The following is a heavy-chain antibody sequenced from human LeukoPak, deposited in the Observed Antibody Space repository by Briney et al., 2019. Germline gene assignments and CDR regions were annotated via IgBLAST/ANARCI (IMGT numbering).Heavy chain of an antibody. V-gene: IGHV4-34*08. CDR3: ATQKDYYDSSGFDY. D-gene: IGHD3-22*01. J-gene: IGHJ4*02. Sequence: GSLRLSCAASGFTFSSYSMNWVRQPPGKGLEWIGEMNHSGSTYYNPSLKSRVTISVDTSKNQFSLKLSSVTAADTAVYYCATQKDYYDSSGFDYWGQGTLVTVSS. CDR2: MNHSGST. CDR1: GFTFSSYS.